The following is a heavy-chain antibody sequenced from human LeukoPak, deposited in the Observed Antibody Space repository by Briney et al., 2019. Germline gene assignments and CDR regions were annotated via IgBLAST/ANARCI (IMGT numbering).Heavy chain of an antibody. CDR2: INPSGGST. Sequence: ASVKVSCKASGYTFTGYYMHWVRQAPGQGLEWMGIINPSGGSTSYAQKFQGRVTMTRDTSTSTVYMELSSLRSEDTAVYYCARDRSSIAARRYFDYWGQGTLVTVSS. D-gene: IGHD6-6*01. CDR1: GYTFTGYY. J-gene: IGHJ4*02. CDR3: ARDRSSIAARRYFDY. V-gene: IGHV1-46*01.